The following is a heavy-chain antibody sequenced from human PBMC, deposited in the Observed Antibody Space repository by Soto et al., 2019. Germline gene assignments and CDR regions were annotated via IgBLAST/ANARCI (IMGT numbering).Heavy chain of an antibody. J-gene: IGHJ6*02. Sequence: GESLKISCKGSGYRFSTYWIGWVRQMPGQGLEWMGIVFPADSNTRYSPSFQGQVTISADKSISTAYLQWNSLQASDTAMYYCARSYSSSWSDNLEPTNNYYGMDVWGQGTTVTVSS. V-gene: IGHV5-51*01. CDR1: GYRFSTYW. D-gene: IGHD6-13*01. CDR2: VFPADSNT. CDR3: ARSYSSSWSDNLEPTNNYYGMDV.